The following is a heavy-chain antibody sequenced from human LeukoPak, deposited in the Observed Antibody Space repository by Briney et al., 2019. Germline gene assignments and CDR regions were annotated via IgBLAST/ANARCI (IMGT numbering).Heavy chain of an antibody. CDR1: GFTFSSYA. J-gene: IGHJ4*02. D-gene: IGHD3-3*01. V-gene: IGHV3-23*01. CDR3: AKSGRYDFWSGFDF. CDR2: ISSGSRYI. Sequence: GGSLRLSCAASGFTFSSYAMSWIRQAPGKGLEWVSGISSGSRYIYYADSVKGRFTISKGISKSTLYLQMNSLRAEDTAVYYCAKSGRYDFWSGFDFWGQGTLVTVSS.